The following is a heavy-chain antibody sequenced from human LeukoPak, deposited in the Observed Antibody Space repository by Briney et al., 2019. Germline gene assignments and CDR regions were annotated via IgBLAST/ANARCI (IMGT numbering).Heavy chain of an antibody. D-gene: IGHD2-15*01. CDR1: GFTFRSYG. Sequence: PGGSLRLSCAASGFTFRSYGIHWVRQAPGKGLEWVAVVWYDGSKKYYADSVKGRFTISRDNAKNSLYLQMNSLRDEDTAVYYCARDQLVAATIDYWGQGTLVTVSS. CDR3: ARDQLVAATIDY. J-gene: IGHJ4*02. V-gene: IGHV3-33*01. CDR2: VWYDGSKK.